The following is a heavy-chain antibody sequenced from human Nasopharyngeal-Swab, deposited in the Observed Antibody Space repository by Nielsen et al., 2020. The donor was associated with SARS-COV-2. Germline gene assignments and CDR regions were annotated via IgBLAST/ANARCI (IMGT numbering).Heavy chain of an antibody. Sequence: WIRQPPGKGLEWVAVISYDGSNKYYEDSVKGRFTIPRDNSKNTLYLQMNSLRAEDTAVYYCARGYSGYYYFDYWGQGTLVTVSS. J-gene: IGHJ4*02. V-gene: IGHV3-30*03. CDR2: ISYDGSNK. D-gene: IGHD5-12*01. CDR3: ARGYSGYYYFDY.